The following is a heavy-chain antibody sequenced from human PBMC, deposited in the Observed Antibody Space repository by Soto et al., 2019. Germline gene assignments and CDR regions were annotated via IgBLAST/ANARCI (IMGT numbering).Heavy chain of an antibody. CDR1: GGSISSGGYS. V-gene: IGHV4-30-2*01. D-gene: IGHD5-18*01. J-gene: IGHJ3*02. Sequence: QLQLQESGSGLVKPSQTLSLTCAVSGGSISSGGYSWSWIRQPPWKGLEWIGYIFHRGNTYYHPSLNRRGTISVDRCKNQFSLNLSSVTAADTAVYYCARINVDTAMETVIAFDIWGQGTMVTVS. CDR3: ARINVDTAMETVIAFDI. CDR2: IFHRGNT.